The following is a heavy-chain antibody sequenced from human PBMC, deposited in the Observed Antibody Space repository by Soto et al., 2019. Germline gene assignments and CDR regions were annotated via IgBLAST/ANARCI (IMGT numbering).Heavy chain of an antibody. D-gene: IGHD3-9*01. CDR2: IVVGSGNT. CDR1: GFTFTSSA. CDR3: AAEPAYYDILTGYYQWAFDI. Sequence: SVKVSCKASGFTFTSSAMQWVRQARGQRLEWIGWIVVGSGNTNYAQKFQERVTITRDMSTSTAYMELSSLRSEDTAVYYCAAEPAYYDILTGYYQWAFDIWGQGTMVTVPS. V-gene: IGHV1-58*02. J-gene: IGHJ3*02.